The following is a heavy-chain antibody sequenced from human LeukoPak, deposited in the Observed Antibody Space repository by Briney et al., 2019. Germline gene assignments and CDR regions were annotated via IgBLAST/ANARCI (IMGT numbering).Heavy chain of an antibody. D-gene: IGHD6-19*01. V-gene: IGHV3-33*08. CDR1: GFTFSSYA. CDR2: IWYDGSQK. Sequence: PGRSLRLSCAASGFTFSSYAMHWVRQAPGKGLEWVALIWYDGSQKYYADSVKGRFTISRDNSKNTLSLQMDSLRAEDTAVYFCARLYSSGWADYWGQGTLVTVSS. J-gene: IGHJ4*02. CDR3: ARLYSSGWADY.